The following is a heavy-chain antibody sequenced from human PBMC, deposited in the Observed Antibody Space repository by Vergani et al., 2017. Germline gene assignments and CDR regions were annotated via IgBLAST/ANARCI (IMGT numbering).Heavy chain of an antibody. V-gene: IGHV1-69*18. CDR1: GYTFTSYD. J-gene: IGHJ6*02. CDR3: ARIGGRATTRYYYYGMDV. Sequence: QVQLVQSGAEVKKPGASVKVSCKASGYTFTSYDINWVRQATGQGLEWMGRIIPIFGTANYAQKFQGRVTITADESTSTAYMELSSLRSEDTAVYYCARIGGRATTRYYYYGMDVWGQGTTVTVSS. CDR2: IIPIFGTA. D-gene: IGHD5-24*01.